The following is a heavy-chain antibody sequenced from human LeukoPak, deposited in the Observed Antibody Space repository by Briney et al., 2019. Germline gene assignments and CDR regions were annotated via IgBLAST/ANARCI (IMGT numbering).Heavy chain of an antibody. D-gene: IGHD3-22*01. CDR3: AIWYYDSSGTFDY. CDR1: GFTIGNYA. CDR2: MSSTGNNK. J-gene: IGHJ4*02. Sequence: GGSLRLSCLASGFTIGNYAMHWVRQAPDKGLEWVAVMSSTGNNKYYAGSVKGRFTISRDNSKNTLYLQMNSLRAEDTAVYYCAIWYYDSSGTFDYWGQGTLVTVSP. V-gene: IGHV3-30-3*01.